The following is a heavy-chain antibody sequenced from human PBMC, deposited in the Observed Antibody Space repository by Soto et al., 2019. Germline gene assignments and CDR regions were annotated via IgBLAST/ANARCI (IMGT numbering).Heavy chain of an antibody. D-gene: IGHD6-13*01. CDR1: GYTFTSYA. CDR3: ARDSIAAAGEGPFGY. CDR2: INAGNGNT. Sequence: QVQLVQSGAEVKKPGASVKVSCKASGYTFTSYAMHWVRQAPGQRLEWMGWINAGNGNTKYSQKFQGRVTITRDTSASTAYMELSSLRSEDTAVYYCARDSIAAAGEGPFGYWGQGTLVTVSS. J-gene: IGHJ4*02. V-gene: IGHV1-3*01.